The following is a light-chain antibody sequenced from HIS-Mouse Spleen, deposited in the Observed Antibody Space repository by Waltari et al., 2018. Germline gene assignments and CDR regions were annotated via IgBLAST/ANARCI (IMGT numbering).Light chain of an antibody. CDR2: KDS. J-gene: IGLJ3*02. CDR1: ALPKQY. Sequence: SYELTQPPSVSVSPGQTARITCSGDALPKQYAYWYQQKPGQAPVLVIYKDSERPSGIPERVSGSSSGTTVTLTISGVQAEDEADYYCQSADSSGTGWVFVGGTKLTVL. V-gene: IGLV3-25*03. CDR3: QSADSSGTGWV.